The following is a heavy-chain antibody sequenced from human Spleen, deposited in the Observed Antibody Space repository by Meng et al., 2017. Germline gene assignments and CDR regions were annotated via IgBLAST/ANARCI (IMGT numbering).Heavy chain of an antibody. J-gene: IGHJ4*02. Sequence: QGQLVQSGVGVKKPGSSVKVSCKASGGTFSSYAISWVRQAPGQGLEWMGGIIPIFGTANYAQKFQGRVTITADESTSTAYMELSSLRSEDTAVYYCARDRTDYGGNSLGFDYWGQGTLVTVSS. CDR2: IIPIFGTA. CDR1: GGTFSSYA. V-gene: IGHV1-69*01. CDR3: ARDRTDYGGNSLGFDY. D-gene: IGHD4-23*01.